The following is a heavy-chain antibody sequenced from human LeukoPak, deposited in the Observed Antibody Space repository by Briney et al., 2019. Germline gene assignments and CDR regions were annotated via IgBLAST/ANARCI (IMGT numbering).Heavy chain of an antibody. CDR3: ARASYPKAY. J-gene: IGHJ4*02. CDR1: GFTFSGSA. V-gene: IGHV3-66*01. Sequence: GGSLRLSCAASGFTFSGSAMHWVRQAPGKGLEWVSVLYSGGTTYYADSVKGRFTISRDNSKSTLYLQMNSLRVEDTAVYYCARASYPKAYWGQGTLVTVSS. D-gene: IGHD3-16*02. CDR2: LYSGGTT.